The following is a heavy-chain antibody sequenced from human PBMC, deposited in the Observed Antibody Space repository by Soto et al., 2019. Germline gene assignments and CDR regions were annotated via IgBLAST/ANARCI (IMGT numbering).Heavy chain of an antibody. CDR3: ARGSGSYYRPEAFDI. CDR1: GGSISSYY. CDR2: IYYSGST. D-gene: IGHD1-26*01. V-gene: IGHV4-59*01. J-gene: IGHJ3*02. Sequence: SETLSLTCTVSGGSISSYYWSWIRQPPGKGLEWIGYIYYSGSTNYNPSLKSRVTISVDTSKNQFSLKLSSVTAADTAVYYCARGSGSYYRPEAFDIWGQGTMVTVSS.